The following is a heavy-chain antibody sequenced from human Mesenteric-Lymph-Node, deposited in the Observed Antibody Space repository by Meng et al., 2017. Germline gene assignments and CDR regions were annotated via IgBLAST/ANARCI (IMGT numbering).Heavy chain of an antibody. J-gene: IGHJ5*02. V-gene: IGHV3-48*03. D-gene: IGHD3-22*01. CDR3: ARVFPPYYYDSSGYYRWFDP. Sequence: GESLKISCAASGFTFSSYEMNWVRQAPGKGLEWVSYISSSGSTIYYADSVKGRFTTSRDNAKNSLYLQMNSLRAEDTAVYYCARVFPPYYYDSSGYYRWFDPWGQGTLVTVSS. CDR1: GFTFSSYE. CDR2: ISSSGSTI.